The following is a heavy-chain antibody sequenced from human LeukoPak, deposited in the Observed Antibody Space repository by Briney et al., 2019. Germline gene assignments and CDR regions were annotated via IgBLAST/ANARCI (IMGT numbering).Heavy chain of an antibody. Sequence: GSLRLSCAASGFTFTNYAMSWVRQPPGKGLEWIGEINHSGSTNYNPSLKSRVTISVDTSKNQFSLKLSSVTAADTAVYYCARRPGYFDYWGQGTLVTVSS. J-gene: IGHJ4*02. D-gene: IGHD7-27*01. CDR1: GFTFTNYA. CDR3: ARRPGYFDY. CDR2: INHSGST. V-gene: IGHV4-34*01.